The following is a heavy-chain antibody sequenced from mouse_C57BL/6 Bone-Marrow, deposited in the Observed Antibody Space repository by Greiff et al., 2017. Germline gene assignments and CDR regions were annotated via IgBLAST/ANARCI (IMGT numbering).Heavy chain of an antibody. CDR2: IDPADSYT. J-gene: IGHJ2*01. CDR3: GSGDL. V-gene: IGHV1-59*01. D-gene: IGHD2-13*01. CDR1: GYTFTSYW. Sequence: QVQLQQPGAELVRPGTSVKLSCKASGYTFTSYWMHWVKQRPGQGLEWIGVIDPADSYTNYNHKFKGKATLTVDTSSSTAYMQLSSLTSEDSAVYYCGSGDLWDRGTTIPVSS.